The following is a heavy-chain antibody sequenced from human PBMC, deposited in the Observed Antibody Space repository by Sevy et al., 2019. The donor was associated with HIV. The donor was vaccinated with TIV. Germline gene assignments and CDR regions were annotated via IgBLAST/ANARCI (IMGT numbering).Heavy chain of an antibody. CDR3: ARDLGTPYYYYYMDV. CDR1: GYTFINYG. D-gene: IGHD1-1*01. Sequence: GASVKVSCKASGYTFINYGITWVRQAPGQGLEWMGWISAYNGNTNYAQKLQGRVTMTTDTSTSTAYMELRSLRSDDTAVYYCARDLGTPYYYYYMDVWGKGTTVTVSS. CDR2: ISAYNGNT. V-gene: IGHV1-18*01. J-gene: IGHJ6*03.